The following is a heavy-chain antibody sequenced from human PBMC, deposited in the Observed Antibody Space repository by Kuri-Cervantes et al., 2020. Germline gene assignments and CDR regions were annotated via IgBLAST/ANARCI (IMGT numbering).Heavy chain of an antibody. CDR1: GVSISSYH. Sequence: SETLSLTCTVSGVSISSYHWSWIRQPAGRGLEWIGRIYTSGSTNYKASLKSRVTISVDKSKNQVSLKLNSVTAADTAVYYCASSGEVGEAFDIWGQGTMVTVSS. V-gene: IGHV4-4*07. D-gene: IGHD7-27*01. J-gene: IGHJ3*02. CDR3: ASSGEVGEAFDI. CDR2: IYTSGST.